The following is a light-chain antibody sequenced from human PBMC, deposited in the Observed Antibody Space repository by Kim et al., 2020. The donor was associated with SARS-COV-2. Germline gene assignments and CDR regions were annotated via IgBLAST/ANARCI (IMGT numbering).Light chain of an antibody. CDR2: DAA. V-gene: IGKV3D-11*02. CDR1: HNVDIN. CDR3: HQRGTWAAART. Sequence: PGESATLSGRASHNVDINLAWYQQTPGQPPRLLIYDAAIRAAGIPDRFSGSGAGTDFTLTIGSLAPEDFAVYYCHQRGTWAAARTFGGGTKVDIK. J-gene: IGKJ4*01.